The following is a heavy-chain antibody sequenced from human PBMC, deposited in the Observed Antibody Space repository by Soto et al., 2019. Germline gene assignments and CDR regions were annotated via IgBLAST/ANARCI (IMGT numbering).Heavy chain of an antibody. Sequence: QLQLEESGPGLVKPSETLSLTCSVSGGSINNSTSFWGWLRQSPGKGLEWIATINYRWPAEYNPSINSRVTISVDRSRNVLSLQMNYVTAPDTAVYYCAKYFMSRPWFDTWGQGTLVTVSS. CDR3: AKYFMSRPWFDT. CDR2: INYRWPA. D-gene: IGHD6-6*01. V-gene: IGHV4-39*02. J-gene: IGHJ5*02. CDR1: GGSINNSTSF.